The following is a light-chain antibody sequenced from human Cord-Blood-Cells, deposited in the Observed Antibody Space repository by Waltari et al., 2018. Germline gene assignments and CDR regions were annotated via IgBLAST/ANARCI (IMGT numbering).Light chain of an antibody. CDR2: ERS. CDR3: CSYAGSSTWV. Sequence: QSALTQPASVSGSPGQSITISCTGTSSDVWSYNLVSWYQPHPGKAPKPMIYERSKRPSGVCKRVSGSKAGNTASLTISGLQAEDEADYYCCSYAGSSTWVFGGGTKLTVL. V-gene: IGLV2-23*01. CDR1: SSDVWSYNL. J-gene: IGLJ3*02.